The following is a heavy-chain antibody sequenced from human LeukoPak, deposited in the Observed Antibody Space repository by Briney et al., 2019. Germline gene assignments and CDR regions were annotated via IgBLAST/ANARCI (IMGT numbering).Heavy chain of an antibody. CDR3: ARGKTTVTTWFDP. CDR2: ISSSSSYI. V-gene: IGHV3-21*01. CDR1: GFTFSNFW. Sequence: GGSLRLSCAASGFTFSNFWMNWVRQAPGKGLEWVSSISSSSSYIYYADSVKGRFTISRDNAKNSLYLQMNSLRAEDTAVYYCARGKTTVTTWFDPWGQGTLVTVSS. D-gene: IGHD4-17*01. J-gene: IGHJ5*02.